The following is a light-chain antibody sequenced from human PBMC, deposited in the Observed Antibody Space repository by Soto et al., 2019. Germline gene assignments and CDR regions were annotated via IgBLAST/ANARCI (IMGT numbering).Light chain of an antibody. J-gene: IGKJ4*01. CDR3: HQCATSPLT. V-gene: IGKV3-20*01. CDR2: SAS. Sequence: EIVLTQSPGTLSLSPGERATLSCRASQSVTSNYLAWYQQKPGQAPRVLIYSASSRATGIPDRFSGSGSGTDFPLTSSRMEPEDFAVYYCHQCATSPLTFGGGTKVEI. CDR1: QSVTSNY.